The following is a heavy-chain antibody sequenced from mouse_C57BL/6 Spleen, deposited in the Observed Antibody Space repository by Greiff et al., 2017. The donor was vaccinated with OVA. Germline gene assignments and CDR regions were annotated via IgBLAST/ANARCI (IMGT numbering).Heavy chain of an antibody. CDR3: ARYWSYYAMDY. V-gene: IGHV1-64*01. Sequence: QVHVKQPGAELVKPGASVKLSCKASGYTFTSYWMHWVKQRPGQGLEWIGMIHPNSGSTNYNEKFKSKATLTVDKSSSTAYMQLSSLTSEDSAVYYCARYWSYYAMDYWGQGTSVTVSS. CDR2: IHPNSGST. J-gene: IGHJ4*01. CDR1: GYTFTSYW.